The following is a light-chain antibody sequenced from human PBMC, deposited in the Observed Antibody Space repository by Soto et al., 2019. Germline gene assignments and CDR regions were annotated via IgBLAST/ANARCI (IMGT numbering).Light chain of an antibody. CDR2: DAS. J-gene: IGKJ1*01. CDR3: QQYNSFPRT. Sequence: DIQLTQSPSTLSASVGDRVTITCRASQGITGWLAWYQQKPGKAPKLLIFDASTLESGVPPRFTGSGSGTEFTLSISNLQPDDFATYYCQQYNSFPRTFGPGTKVEVK. V-gene: IGKV1-5*01. CDR1: QGITGW.